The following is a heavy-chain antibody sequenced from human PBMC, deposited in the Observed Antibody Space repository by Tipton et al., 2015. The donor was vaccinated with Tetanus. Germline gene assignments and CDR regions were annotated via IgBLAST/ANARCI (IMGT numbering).Heavy chain of an antibody. CDR1: GGSISNVVFY. CDR3: AREGY. V-gene: IGHV4-39*02. J-gene: IGHJ4*02. Sequence: GLVKPSETLSLTCTVSGGSISNVVFYWGWIRQSPGKGLEWIGSIYYTGSTYYNPSLKSRVTISVDTSKNQFSLELRSVTAADTAVYYCAREGYWGQGTLVTVSS. CDR2: IYYTGST.